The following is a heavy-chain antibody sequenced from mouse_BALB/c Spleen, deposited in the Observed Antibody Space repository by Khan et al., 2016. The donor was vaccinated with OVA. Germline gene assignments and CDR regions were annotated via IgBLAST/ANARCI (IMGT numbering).Heavy chain of an antibody. CDR3: ARKDYYDYETFPY. Sequence: EVELVESGPGLVKPSQSLSLTCTVTGYTITSEYAWNWIRQFPGNKLEWMGYINYSGNTRFNPSFKSRTSITRDTSKNQSFLQLNSVNTEDTATYYCARKDYYDYETFPYWGQGTLVTVSA. J-gene: IGHJ3*01. V-gene: IGHV3-2*02. CDR2: INYSGNT. CDR1: GYTITSEYA. D-gene: IGHD2-4*01.